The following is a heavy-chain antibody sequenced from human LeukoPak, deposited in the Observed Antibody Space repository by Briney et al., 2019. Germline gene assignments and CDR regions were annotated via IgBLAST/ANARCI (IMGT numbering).Heavy chain of an antibody. Sequence: GGSLRLSCAASGFTFSDYYMSWIRQAPGKGLEWVSCISSSSSYTNYADSVKGRFTISRDNSKNTLYLQMNSLRAEDTAVYYCARDLAWFGELISDYWGQGTLVTVSS. CDR1: GFTFSDYY. D-gene: IGHD3-10*01. V-gene: IGHV3-11*06. J-gene: IGHJ4*02. CDR2: ISSSSSYT. CDR3: ARDLAWFGELISDY.